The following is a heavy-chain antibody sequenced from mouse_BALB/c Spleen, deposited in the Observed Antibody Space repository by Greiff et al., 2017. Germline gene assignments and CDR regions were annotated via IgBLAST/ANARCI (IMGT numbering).Heavy chain of an antibody. CDR1: GFNIKDTY. CDR3: AIWDWFAY. V-gene: IGHV14-3*02. CDR2: IDPANGNT. Sequence: VQLKESGAELVKPGASVKLSCTASGFNIKDTYMHWVKQRPEQGLEWIGRIDPANGNTKYDPKFQGKATITADTSSNTAYLQLSSLTSEDTAVYYCAIWDWFAYWGQGTLVTVSA. D-gene: IGHD4-1*01. J-gene: IGHJ3*01.